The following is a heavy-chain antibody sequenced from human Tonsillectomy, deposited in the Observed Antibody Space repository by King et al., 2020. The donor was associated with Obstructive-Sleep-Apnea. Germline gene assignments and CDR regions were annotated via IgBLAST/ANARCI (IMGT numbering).Heavy chain of an antibody. CDR1: GYSFTSYW. CDR2: IDPSDSYT. J-gene: IGHJ3*02. D-gene: IGHD1-14*01. CDR3: AGVPTEVAGLGAFDI. Sequence: QLVQSGAEVKKPGESLRISCKGSGYSFTSYWISWVRQMPGKGLEWMGRIDPSDSYTNYSPSFQGHVTISADKSISTAYLQWSSLKASDTAMYYCAGVPTEVAGLGAFDIWGQGTMVTVSS. V-gene: IGHV5-10-1*01.